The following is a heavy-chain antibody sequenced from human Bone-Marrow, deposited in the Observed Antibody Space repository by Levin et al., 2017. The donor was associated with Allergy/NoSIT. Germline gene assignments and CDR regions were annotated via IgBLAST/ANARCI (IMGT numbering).Heavy chain of an antibody. CDR1: GFTFNNYG. CDR3: AKSVAGTGIYGMDV. V-gene: IGHV3-30*18. D-gene: IGHD6-19*01. J-gene: IGHJ6*02. Sequence: GGSLRLSCAASGFTFNNYGMHWVRQAPGKGLEWVTVISYDGSNRYYTDSVQGRFTISRDNSKNTVFLQMNSLRVEDTAVYYCAKSVAGTGIYGMDVWGQGTTDTVSS. CDR2: ISYDGSNR.